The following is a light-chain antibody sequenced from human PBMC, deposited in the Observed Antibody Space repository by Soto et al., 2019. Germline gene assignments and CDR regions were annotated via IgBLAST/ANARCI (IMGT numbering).Light chain of an antibody. CDR3: QQYNNWPRT. V-gene: IGKV3-15*01. CDR1: QSVSSD. Sequence: EIVMTQSPATLSVSPGEXATLSCRASQSVSSDLAWYHQKPGQAPRLLIYGASTRATGIPARFSGSGSGTEFTLTINSLQSEDFAVYYCQQYNNWPRTFRQGTKVDIK. CDR2: GAS. J-gene: IGKJ1*01.